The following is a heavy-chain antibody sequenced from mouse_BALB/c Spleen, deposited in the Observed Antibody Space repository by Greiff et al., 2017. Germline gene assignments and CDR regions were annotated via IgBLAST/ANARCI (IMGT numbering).Heavy chain of an antibody. J-gene: IGHJ4*01. V-gene: IGHV5-6*01. D-gene: IGHD2-4*01. CDR1: GFTFSSYG. Sequence: DVHLVESGGDLVKPGGSLKLSCAASGFTFSSYGMSWVRQTPDKRLEWVATISSGGSYTYYPDSVKGRFTISRDNAKNTLYLQMSSLKSEDTAMYYCARHAMGYYDYDPFTKAMDYWGQGTSVTVSS. CDR2: ISSGGSYT. CDR3: ARHAMGYYDYDPFTKAMDY.